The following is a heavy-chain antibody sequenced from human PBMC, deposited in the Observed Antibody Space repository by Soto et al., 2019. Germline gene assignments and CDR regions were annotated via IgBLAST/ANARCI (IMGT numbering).Heavy chain of an antibody. CDR3: AKNQGVELVPLATVDWFDP. V-gene: IGHV3-23*01. D-gene: IGHD1-26*01. CDR1: GFIFENFG. Sequence: GGSLRLSCAASGFIFENFGMSWVRQAPGKGLEWISSISGSGFKKYYADSVKGRFTISRDNSKSTGYLELNNLSAEDTAVYHCAKNQGVELVPLATVDWFDPWGQGSVVTVSS. J-gene: IGHJ5*02. CDR2: ISGSGFKK.